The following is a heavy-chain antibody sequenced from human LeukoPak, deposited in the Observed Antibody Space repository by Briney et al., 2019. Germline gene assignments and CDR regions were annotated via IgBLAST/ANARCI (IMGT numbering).Heavy chain of an antibody. CDR2: ISYDGSKK. J-gene: IGHJ1*01. CDR1: GFTFSTYG. CDR3: ARWLGSDIDIQN. Sequence: PGGSLRLSCEASGFTFSTYGMHWVRQTPGKGLEWVAVISYDGSKKYYADSVKGRFTVSRDNSRNTLYLQMNSLRTEDTAVYSCARWLGSDIDIQNWGQGTLVTVSS. V-gene: IGHV3-30*03. D-gene: IGHD3-10*01.